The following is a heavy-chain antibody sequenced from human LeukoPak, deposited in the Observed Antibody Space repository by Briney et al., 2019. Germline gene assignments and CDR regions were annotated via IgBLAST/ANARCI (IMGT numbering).Heavy chain of an antibody. CDR1: GGSFSGYY. V-gene: IGHV4-34*01. J-gene: IGHJ4*02. Sequence: SETLSLTCAVYGGSFSGYYWSWIRQPPGKGLEWIGEVNHSGSTNYNPSLKSRVTISVDTSKNQFSLKLSSVTAADTAVYYCARSTWNFDYWGQGTLVTVSS. CDR2: VNHSGST. CDR3: ARSTWNFDY. D-gene: IGHD2-2*01.